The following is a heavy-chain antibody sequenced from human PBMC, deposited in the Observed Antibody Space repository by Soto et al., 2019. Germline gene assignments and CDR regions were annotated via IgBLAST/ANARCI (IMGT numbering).Heavy chain of an antibody. Sequence: QVQLVQSGAEVKKPGSSVKVSCKASGGTFSSYAISWVRQAPGQGLEWMGGLIPIFGTANYAQKFQGRVQITADESTSTAYMERSSLRSEDTAVYYCASGYSGEPYYFDYWGQGTLVTVSS. J-gene: IGHJ4*02. CDR2: LIPIFGTA. CDR1: GGTFSSYA. V-gene: IGHV1-69*01. CDR3: ASGYSGEPYYFDY. D-gene: IGHD6-19*01.